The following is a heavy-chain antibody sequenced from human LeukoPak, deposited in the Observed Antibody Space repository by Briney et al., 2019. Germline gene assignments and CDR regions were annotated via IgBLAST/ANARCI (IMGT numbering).Heavy chain of an antibody. CDR1: GFTFRSYE. J-gene: IGHJ4*02. CDR3: ARSLHSSGWTFDY. Sequence: GGSLRLSCAASGFTFRSYEMNWVRQAPGKGLEWVSYISSSGSTIYYADSVKGRFTISRDNAKNSLYLQMNSLRAEDTAVYYCARSLHSSGWTFDYWGQGTLVTVSS. V-gene: IGHV3-48*03. CDR2: ISSSGSTI. D-gene: IGHD6-19*01.